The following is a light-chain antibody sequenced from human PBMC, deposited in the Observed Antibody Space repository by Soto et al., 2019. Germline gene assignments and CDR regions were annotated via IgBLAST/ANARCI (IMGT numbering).Light chain of an antibody. Sequence: EIVLTQSPATLSLSPGERATLSCRASQTVSSSLAWYQQKPGQAPRLLIYEVSNRATGIPARFSGSGSGADFTLTISSLEPGDFALYYCQQHFNWPLTCGGGTKV. CDR1: QTVSSS. V-gene: IGKV3-11*01. CDR3: QQHFNWPLT. J-gene: IGKJ4*01. CDR2: EVS.